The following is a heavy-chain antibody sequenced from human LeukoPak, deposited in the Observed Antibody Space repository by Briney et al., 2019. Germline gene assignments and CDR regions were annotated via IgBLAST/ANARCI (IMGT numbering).Heavy chain of an antibody. CDR2: IFYGGST. J-gene: IGHJ3*02. V-gene: IGHV4-39*02. Sequence: SETLSLTCTVSGGSVNTNSYNWGWIRQPPGKGLEWIGTIFYGGSTYYNPSLKSRVTISVDTSKNQFSLTLSSVTAADTAVYYCARDNTAMVIGHGAFDIWGQGTMVTVSS. CDR1: GGSVNTNSYN. CDR3: ARDNTAMVIGHGAFDI. D-gene: IGHD5-18*01.